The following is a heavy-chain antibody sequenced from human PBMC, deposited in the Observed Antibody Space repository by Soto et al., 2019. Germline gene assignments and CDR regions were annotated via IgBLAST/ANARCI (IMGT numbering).Heavy chain of an antibody. CDR2: ISAYNGNT. CDR3: ARDREITRGLFEY. J-gene: IGHJ4*02. D-gene: IGHD3-10*01. CDR1: GYTFTSYG. Sequence: GASVKVSCKASGYTFTSYGISWVRQAPLQVLEWMVCISAYNGNTNYEQKLQGRVTMTTDTSTSTAYMELRSLRSDDTAVYYCARDREITRGLFEYWGQGTLVTVSS. V-gene: IGHV1-18*01.